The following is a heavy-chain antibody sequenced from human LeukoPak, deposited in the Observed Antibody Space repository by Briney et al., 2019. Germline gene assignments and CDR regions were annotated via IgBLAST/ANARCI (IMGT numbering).Heavy chain of an antibody. CDR3: ARREVVVTATAFDAFDI. CDR2: IKEDGSEK. J-gene: IGHJ3*02. D-gene: IGHD2-21*02. Sequence: GGSLRLSCAASGFTFSSYWMSWVRQAPGKGLQWVANIKEDGSEKYYVDSVKGRFTISRDNAKNSLYLQMNSLRAEDTAVYYCARREVVVTATAFDAFDIWGQGTMVTVSS. V-gene: IGHV3-7*05. CDR1: GFTFSSYW.